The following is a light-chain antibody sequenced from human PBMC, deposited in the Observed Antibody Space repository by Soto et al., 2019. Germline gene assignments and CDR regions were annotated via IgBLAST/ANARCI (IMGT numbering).Light chain of an antibody. CDR3: SRYTSMSTIVV. Sequence: QSALTRPASVSGSPGQSITIACTGTSSDVGGYNYVSWYQQHPGKAPKLMIYDVSNRPSGVSNRFSGSKSGNTASLTISGLQAEDEADYYCSRYTSMSTIVVFGGGTKLTVL. CDR1: SSDVGGYNY. CDR2: DVS. V-gene: IGLV2-14*01. J-gene: IGLJ2*01.